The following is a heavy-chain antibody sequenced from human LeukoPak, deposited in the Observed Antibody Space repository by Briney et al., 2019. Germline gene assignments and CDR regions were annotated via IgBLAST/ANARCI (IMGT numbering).Heavy chain of an antibody. CDR2: IYYSGST. CDR1: GGSISRGDYY. J-gene: IGHJ6*02. Sequence: SETLSLTCTVSGGSISRGDYYWSWIRQPPGKGLEWIGYIYYSGSTYYNPSLKSRVTISVDTSKNQFSLKLSSVTAADTAVYYCARVGDDYGDYYYGMDVWGQGTTVTVSS. D-gene: IGHD4-17*01. CDR3: ARVGDDYGDYYYGMDV. V-gene: IGHV4-30-4*01.